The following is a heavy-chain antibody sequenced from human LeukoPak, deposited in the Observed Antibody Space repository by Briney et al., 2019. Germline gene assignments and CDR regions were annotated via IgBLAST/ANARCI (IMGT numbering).Heavy chain of an antibody. CDR2: ISSSSSYI. Sequence: KTGGSLRLSCAASGFTFSSYSMNWVRQAPRKGLEWVSSISSSSSYIYYADSVKGRFTISRDNAKNSLYLQMNSLRAEDTAVYYCARRLRYDFWSPNYYFDYWGQGTLVTVSS. V-gene: IGHV3-21*01. CDR1: GFTFSSYS. CDR3: ARRLRYDFWSPNYYFDY. J-gene: IGHJ4*02. D-gene: IGHD3-3*01.